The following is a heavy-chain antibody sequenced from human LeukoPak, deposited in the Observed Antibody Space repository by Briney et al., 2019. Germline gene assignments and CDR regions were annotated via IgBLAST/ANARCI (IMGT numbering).Heavy chain of an antibody. CDR2: INHSGST. D-gene: IGHD5-24*01. J-gene: IGHJ3*02. V-gene: IGHV4-34*01. CDR1: GGSFSGYY. CDR3: ARDQLGGLLYDI. Sequence: SETLSLTCAVYGGSFSGYYWSWIRQPPGKGLEWIGEINHSGSTNYNPSLKSRVTISVDTSKNQFSLQLNSVTPEDTAVYYCARDQLGGLLYDIWGQGTMVTVSS.